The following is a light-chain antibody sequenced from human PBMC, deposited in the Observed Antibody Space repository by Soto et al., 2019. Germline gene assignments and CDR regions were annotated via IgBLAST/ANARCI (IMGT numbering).Light chain of an antibody. CDR3: QQYNSYS. CDR1: QSISSW. V-gene: IGKV1-5*01. Sequence: EIQMTQSPSTLSASVGDRVTITCRASQSISSWLAWYQQKPGKAPKLLIYDASSLESGVPSRFSGSGSGTEFTLTISSLQPDDFATYYCQQYNSYSFGQGTKVDI. J-gene: IGKJ1*01. CDR2: DAS.